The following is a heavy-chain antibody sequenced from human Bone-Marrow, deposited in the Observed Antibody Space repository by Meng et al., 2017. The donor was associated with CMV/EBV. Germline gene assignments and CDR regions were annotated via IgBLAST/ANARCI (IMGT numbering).Heavy chain of an antibody. Sequence: SETLSLTCTVSGGSISSYYWGWIRQPPGKGLEWIGSIYYSGNTYYNPSLKSRVTISVDTSKNHFSLKMFSVTAADTAVYFCARDLTGDFGGSWGQGTLVTVSS. CDR2: IYYSGNT. J-gene: IGHJ5*02. CDR3: ARDLTGDFGGS. CDR1: GGSISSYY. V-gene: IGHV4-39*07. D-gene: IGHD7-27*01.